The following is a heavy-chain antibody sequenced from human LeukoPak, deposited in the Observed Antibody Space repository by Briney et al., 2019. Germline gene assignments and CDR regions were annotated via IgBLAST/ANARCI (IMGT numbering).Heavy chain of an antibody. CDR1: GYTFTDYY. J-gene: IGHJ4*02. V-gene: IGHV1-2*02. Sequence: GASVKVSCKASGYTFTDYYMHWVRQAPGQGLEWMGWINPDSGGTDYAQKFQGRVTMTRDTSISTAYMELSRLRSDDTAVYYCACKNWNGAIDYWGQGTLVTVSS. CDR3: ACKNWNGAIDY. D-gene: IGHD1-1*01. CDR2: INPDSGGT.